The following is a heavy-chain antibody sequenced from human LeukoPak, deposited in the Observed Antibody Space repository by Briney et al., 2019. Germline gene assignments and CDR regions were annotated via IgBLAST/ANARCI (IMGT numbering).Heavy chain of an antibody. CDR2: INHSGST. CDR1: GGSFSGYY. CDR3: ARGSLLWFGELPTHY. Sequence: SETLSLTCAVYGGSFSGYYWSWIRQPPGKGLEWIGEINHSGSTNYNPSLKSRVTISVDTSKNQFSLKLSSVTAADPAVYYCARGSLLWFGELPTHYWGQGTLVTVSS. D-gene: IGHD3-10*01. V-gene: IGHV4-34*01. J-gene: IGHJ4*02.